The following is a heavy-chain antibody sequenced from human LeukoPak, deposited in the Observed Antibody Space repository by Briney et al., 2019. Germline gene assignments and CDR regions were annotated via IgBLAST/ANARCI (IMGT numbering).Heavy chain of an antibody. CDR3: AGSNYYDSSGYPWHFDY. CDR1: GYSFTSYW. Sequence: GESLKISCKGSGYSFTSYWIGWVRQMPGKGLEWMGIIYPGDSDTGYSPSFQGQVTISADKSISTAYLQWSSLKASDTAMYYCAGSNYYDSSGYPWHFDYWGQGTLVTVSS. D-gene: IGHD3-22*01. J-gene: IGHJ4*02. CDR2: IYPGDSDT. V-gene: IGHV5-51*01.